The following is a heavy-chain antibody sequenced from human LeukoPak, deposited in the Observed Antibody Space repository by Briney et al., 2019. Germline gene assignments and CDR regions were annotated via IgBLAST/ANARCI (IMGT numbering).Heavy chain of an antibody. CDR3: VRDDDRPDNGLDY. CDR2: LDRDGTTT. CDR1: GFTFSTYW. J-gene: IGHJ4*02. Sequence: GGSLRLSCVASGFTFSTYWMHWVRQAPGKGLEWVSRLDRDGTTTSYADSVYGRFTISRDNAKSTLYLQMRSLRAEDTAVYYCVRDDDRPDNGLDYWGQGTLVTVSS. V-gene: IGHV3-74*01. D-gene: IGHD3-22*01.